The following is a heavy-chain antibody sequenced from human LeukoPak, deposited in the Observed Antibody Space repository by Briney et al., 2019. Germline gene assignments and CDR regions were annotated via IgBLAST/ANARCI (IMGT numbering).Heavy chain of an antibody. D-gene: IGHD2-2*01. J-gene: IGHJ4*02. Sequence: PSETLSLTCAVYGGSFSGYYWSWIRQPPGKGLEWIGEINHSGSTNYNPSLKSRATISVDTSKNQFSLKLSSVTAADTAVYYCARALCSTSCYYDYWGQGTLVTVSS. CDR3: ARALCSTSCYYDY. CDR2: INHSGST. CDR1: GGSFSGYY. V-gene: IGHV4-34*01.